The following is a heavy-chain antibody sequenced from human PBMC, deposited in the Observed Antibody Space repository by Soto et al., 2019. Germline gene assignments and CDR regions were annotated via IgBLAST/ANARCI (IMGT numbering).Heavy chain of an antibody. Sequence: SETLSLTCTVSGGSISSGDYYWSWIRQPPGKGLEWIGYIYYSGSTYYNPSLKSRVTISVDTSKNQFSLKLSSVTAADTAVYYCARAGDFWSGYRNWFDPWGQGTLVTV. J-gene: IGHJ5*02. CDR3: ARAGDFWSGYRNWFDP. CDR1: GGSISSGDYY. CDR2: IYYSGST. V-gene: IGHV4-30-4*01. D-gene: IGHD3-3*01.